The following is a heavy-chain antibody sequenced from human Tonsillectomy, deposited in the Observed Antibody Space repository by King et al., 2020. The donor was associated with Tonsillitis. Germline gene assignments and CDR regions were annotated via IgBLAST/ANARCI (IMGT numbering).Heavy chain of an antibody. D-gene: IGHD2-2*01. CDR1: GFTFSSYG. CDR2: ISYDGSNK. J-gene: IGHJ6*02. V-gene: IGHV3-30*18. CDR3: AKDLSDYCSSTSCCIGVDV. Sequence: FQLVQSGGGVVQPGRSLRLSCAASGFTFSSYGMHWVRQAPGKGLEWVAVISYDGSNKYYVDSVKGRFTISRDNSKNTLYLQMNSLRAEDTAMYYCAKDLSDYCSSTSCCIGVDVWGQGTTVTVSS.